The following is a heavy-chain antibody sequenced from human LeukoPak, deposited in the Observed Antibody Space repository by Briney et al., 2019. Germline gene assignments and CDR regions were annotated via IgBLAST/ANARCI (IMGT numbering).Heavy chain of an antibody. Sequence: GGSLRLSCAASGFTFSSYGMHWVRQAPGKGLEWVAVIWYDGSNKYYADSVKGRFTVSRDNSKNTLYLQMNSLRAEDTAVYYCARAAAGGNWFDPWGQGTLVTVSS. CDR3: ARAAAGGNWFDP. CDR1: GFTFSSYG. CDR2: IWYDGSNK. D-gene: IGHD6-13*01. V-gene: IGHV3-33*01. J-gene: IGHJ5*02.